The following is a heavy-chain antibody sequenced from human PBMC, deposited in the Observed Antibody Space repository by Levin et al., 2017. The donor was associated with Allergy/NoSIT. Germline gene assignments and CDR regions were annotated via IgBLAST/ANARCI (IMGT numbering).Heavy chain of an antibody. CDR1: GFTFSSYG. Sequence: GGSLRLSCAASGFTFSSYGMHWVRQAPGKGLEWVAVISYDGSNKYYADSVKGRFTISRDNSKNTLYLQMNSLRAEDTAVYYCAKVPPSGQLVLWWFDPWGQGTLVTVSS. V-gene: IGHV3-30*18. J-gene: IGHJ5*02. CDR2: ISYDGSNK. CDR3: AKVPPSGQLVLWWFDP. D-gene: IGHD6-13*01.